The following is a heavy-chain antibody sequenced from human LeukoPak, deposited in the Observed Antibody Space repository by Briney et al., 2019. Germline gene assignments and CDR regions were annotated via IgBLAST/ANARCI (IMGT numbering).Heavy chain of an antibody. V-gene: IGHV1-69*05. CDR3: ARDYDSSGYYYLYYFDY. Sequence: SVKVSCKASGGTLSSYAISWVRQAPGQGLEWMGRIIPIFGTANYAQKFQGRVTITTDESTSTAYMELSSLRSEDTAVYYCARDYDSSGYYYLYYFDYWGQGTLVTVSS. CDR2: IIPIFGTA. J-gene: IGHJ4*02. CDR1: GGTLSSYA. D-gene: IGHD3-22*01.